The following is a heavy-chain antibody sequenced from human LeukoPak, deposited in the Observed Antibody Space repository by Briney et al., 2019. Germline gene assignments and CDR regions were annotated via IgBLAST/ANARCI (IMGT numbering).Heavy chain of an antibody. CDR3: ARNRPYDFWSGYSLDAFDI. D-gene: IGHD3-3*01. CDR1: GGSISXXX. Sequence: SGGSISXXXXXXXRXXXGXGXXXXXXXXXSGSTNYNPSLKSRVTISVATSKNQFSLKLSSVTAADTAVYYCARNRPYDFWSGYSLDAFDIWGQGTMVTVSS. V-gene: IGHV4-59*01. J-gene: IGHJ3*02. CDR2: XXXSGST.